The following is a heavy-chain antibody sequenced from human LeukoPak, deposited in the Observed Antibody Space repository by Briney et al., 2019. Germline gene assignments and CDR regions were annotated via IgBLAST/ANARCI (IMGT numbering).Heavy chain of an antibody. CDR3: ARLYYDSSTHYFDY. CDR1: GYSFTSYW. J-gene: IGHJ4*02. V-gene: IGHV5-10-1*01. D-gene: IGHD3-22*01. Sequence: GEALKISCQGSGYSFTSYWFSWVLQLPGKGVEGWGRFDPSDSYTNYSPSFQGHVTISADKSISTSYLQWSSLKASDTAMYYCARLYYDSSTHYFDYWGQGTLVTVSS. CDR2: FDPSDSYT.